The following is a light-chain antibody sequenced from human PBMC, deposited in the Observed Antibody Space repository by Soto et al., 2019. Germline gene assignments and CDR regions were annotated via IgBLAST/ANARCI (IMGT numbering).Light chain of an antibody. CDR3: HSYDSSLSGYV. CDR2: VNS. J-gene: IGLJ1*01. Sequence: QAVVTQPPSVSGAPGQRVTISCTGSSSNIGAGYDVHWYQQLPGIAPKLLIYVNSNRPSGVPDRFSGSKSGTSASLAITRLQAEDEADYYCHSYDSSLSGYVFGTGTKLTVL. CDR1: SSNIGAGYD. V-gene: IGLV1-40*01.